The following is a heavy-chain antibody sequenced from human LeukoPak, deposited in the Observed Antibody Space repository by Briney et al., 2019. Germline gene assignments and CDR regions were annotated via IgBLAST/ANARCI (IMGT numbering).Heavy chain of an antibody. J-gene: IGHJ4*02. CDR2: IYHSGST. D-gene: IGHD4-23*01. CDR1: DYSISSGYY. Sequence: PSETLSLTCTVSDYSISSGYYWGWIRQPPGKGLEWIGSIYHSGSTYYNPSLKSRVTISVDTSKNQFSLKLRSVTAADTAVYYCARGAPFPTVVEPLDYWGQGTLVTVSS. V-gene: IGHV4-38-2*02. CDR3: ARGAPFPTVVEPLDY.